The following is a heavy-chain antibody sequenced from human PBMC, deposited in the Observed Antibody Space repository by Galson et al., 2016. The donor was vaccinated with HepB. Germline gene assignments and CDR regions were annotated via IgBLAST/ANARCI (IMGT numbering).Heavy chain of an antibody. V-gene: IGHV3-23*01. CDR3: AKNDFWSGYPPYFYYGMDV. CDR2: MRGSPDRT. D-gene: IGHD3-3*01. Sequence: SLRLSCAASGFTFSSHVMSWVRPAPGNGLEWVSAMRGSPDRTSYAVSVEGRFTISRDNSRNTLYLEMHSCRAEDTALYYCAKNDFWSGYPPYFYYGMDVWGQGTPVTVSS. J-gene: IGHJ6*02. CDR1: GFTFSSHV.